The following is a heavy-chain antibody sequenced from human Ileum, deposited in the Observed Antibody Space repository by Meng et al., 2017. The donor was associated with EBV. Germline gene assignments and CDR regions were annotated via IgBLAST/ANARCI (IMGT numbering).Heavy chain of an antibody. CDR2: VYKSGST. CDR1: GDSFSSYD. Sequence: GRLQESGPGLVKPSETLSLTCIFSGDSFSSYDWSWIRQPPGKGLEWIGYVYKSGSTIYNPSLQSRVTISMDTSKNQFSLRLRSVTAADTAVYYCAGDYGSGSYRFDYWGQGTLVTVSS. CDR3: AGDYGSGSYRFDY. V-gene: IGHV4-59*12. D-gene: IGHD3-10*01. J-gene: IGHJ4*02.